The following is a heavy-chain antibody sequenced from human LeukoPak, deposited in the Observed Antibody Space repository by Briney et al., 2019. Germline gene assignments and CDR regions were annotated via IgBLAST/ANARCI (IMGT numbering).Heavy chain of an antibody. CDR1: GGTFSSYA. CDR3: AREEGGVRGAFDI. D-gene: IGHD3-10*01. V-gene: IGHV1-69*04. J-gene: IGHJ3*02. CDR2: IIPILSIA. Sequence: ASVKVSCKASGGTFSSYAISWVRQAPGQGLEWMGRIIPILSIANYAQKFQGRVTITADKSTSTAYMELSSLRSEDTAVYYCAREEGGVRGAFDIWGQGTMVTVSS.